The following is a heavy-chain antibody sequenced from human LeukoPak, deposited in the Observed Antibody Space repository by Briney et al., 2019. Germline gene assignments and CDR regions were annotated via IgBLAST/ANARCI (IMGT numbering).Heavy chain of an antibody. Sequence: GGSLRLSCEASGFTFSDYYVNWIRQAPGKGPEWVSDISSSASTTNYADSVEGRFTISRDNAQNSLYLQMNSLRAEDTAVYYCARSHYYGSGSLDPWGQGTLVTVSS. CDR2: ISSSASTT. CDR3: ARSHYYGSGSLDP. CDR1: GFTFSDYY. D-gene: IGHD3-10*01. V-gene: IGHV3-11*01. J-gene: IGHJ5*02.